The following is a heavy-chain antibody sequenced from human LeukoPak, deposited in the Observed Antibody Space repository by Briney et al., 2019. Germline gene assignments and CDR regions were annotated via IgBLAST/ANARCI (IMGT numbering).Heavy chain of an antibody. J-gene: IGHJ4*02. CDR2: ISGSGGST. V-gene: IGHV3-23*01. CDR3: AKDRVLRYFDRLLGTPDY. Sequence: GGSLRLSCAASGFTFSSYAMSWVRQAPGKGLEWVSAISGSGGSTYYADSVKGRFTISRDNSKDTLYLQMNSQRAEDTAVYYCAKDRVLRYFDRLLGTPDYWGQGTLVTVSS. CDR1: GFTFSSYA. D-gene: IGHD3-9*01.